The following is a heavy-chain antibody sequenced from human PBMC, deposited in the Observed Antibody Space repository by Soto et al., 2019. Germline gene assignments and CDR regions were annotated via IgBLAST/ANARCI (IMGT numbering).Heavy chain of an antibody. J-gene: IGHJ3*02. Sequence: GESLKISCKGSGYSFTSYWIGWVRQMPGKGLEWMGIIYPGDSDTRYSPSFQGQVTISADKSISTAYLQWSSLKASDTAMYYCARQPTNLLADDAFDIWGQRTMVTVSS. V-gene: IGHV5-51*01. CDR3: ARQPTNLLADDAFDI. D-gene: IGHD6-19*01. CDR2: IYPGDSDT. CDR1: GYSFTSYW.